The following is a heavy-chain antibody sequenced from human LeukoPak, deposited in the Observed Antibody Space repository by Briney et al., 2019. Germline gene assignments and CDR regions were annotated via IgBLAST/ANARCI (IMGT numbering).Heavy chain of an antibody. CDR1: GFTFTTYS. J-gene: IGHJ3*02. CDR2: ISTTSRYT. CDR3: ARDWTYSGSDDAFDI. D-gene: IGHD1-26*01. Sequence: GGSLRLSCAASGFTFTTYSMNWVRQAPGKGLEWVPSISTTSRYTYYADSVKGRFTISRDNAKNSLSLQMNSLRPEDTAVYYCARDWTYSGSDDAFDIWGQGTMVTVSS. V-gene: IGHV3-21*01.